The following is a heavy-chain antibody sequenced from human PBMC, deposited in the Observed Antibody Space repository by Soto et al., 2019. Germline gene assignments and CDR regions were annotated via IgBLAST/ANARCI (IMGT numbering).Heavy chain of an antibody. CDR1: GDSTNSGDYY. D-gene: IGHD3-10*01. J-gene: IGHJ5*02. CDR2: IHYSGST. CDR3: AREGTNYYVTGTPTDWFDP. Sequence: SDTLSVTCTVPGDSTNSGDYYWTWIRQPPGKGLEWIGNIHYSGSTYYNPSLKSRVTISVDTSEKQFPLKLSSVTAADTAVYYCAREGTNYYVTGTPTDWFDPWGQGTLVTVS. V-gene: IGHV4-30-4*02.